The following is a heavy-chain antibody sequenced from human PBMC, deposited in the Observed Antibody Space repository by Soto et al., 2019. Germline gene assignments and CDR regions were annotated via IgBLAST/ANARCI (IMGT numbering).Heavy chain of an antibody. Sequence: SETLSLTCAVYGGSFSGYYWSWIRQPPGKGLEWIGEINHSGSTNYNPSLKSRVTISVDTSKNQFSLKLSSVTAADTAVYYCARASSHRTHRYYYYYGMDVWGQGTTVTVSS. V-gene: IGHV4-34*01. CDR3: ARASSHRTHRYYYYYGMDV. J-gene: IGHJ6*02. CDR1: GGSFSGYY. D-gene: IGHD2-2*01. CDR2: INHSGST.